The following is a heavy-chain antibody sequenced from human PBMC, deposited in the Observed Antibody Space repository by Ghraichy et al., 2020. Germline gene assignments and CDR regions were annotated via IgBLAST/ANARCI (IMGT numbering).Heavy chain of an antibody. CDR1: GGSVSSGSYY. CDR3: ARASDSGSYYGFDY. D-gene: IGHD1-26*01. CDR2: LYYSGST. J-gene: IGHJ4*02. Sequence: SQTLSLTCTVSGGSVSSGSYYWSWIRQPPGKGLEWIGYLYYSGSTNYNPSLKSRVTISVDTSKNQFSLKLSSVTAADTAVYYCARASDSGSYYGFDYWGQGTLVIVSS. V-gene: IGHV4-61*01.